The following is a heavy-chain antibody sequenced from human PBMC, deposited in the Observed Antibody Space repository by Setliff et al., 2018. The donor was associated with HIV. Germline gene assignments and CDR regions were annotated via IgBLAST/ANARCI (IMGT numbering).Heavy chain of an antibody. CDR2: IYYSGST. CDR3: ASRVLGYCRSTSCLNWFDP. D-gene: IGHD2-2*01. Sequence: NPSETLSLTCTVSGGSISRSSYYWGWIRQPPGKGLEWIGGIYYSGSTYYNPSLKSRVTISVDTSKNQVSLKLSSVTAADTAVYYCASRVLGYCRSTSCLNWFDPWGQGTLVTVSS. J-gene: IGHJ5*02. V-gene: IGHV4-39*01. CDR1: GGSISRSSYY.